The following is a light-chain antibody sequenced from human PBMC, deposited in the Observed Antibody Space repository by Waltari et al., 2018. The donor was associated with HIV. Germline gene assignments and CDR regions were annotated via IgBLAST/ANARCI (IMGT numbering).Light chain of an antibody. CDR3: QQYKIWPPWT. CDR2: GAS. Sequence: ELGRNQSPGTQSLAPGGRATLSCRARQGVSSNVAWYQQRLGQAPRLLISGASTRATGIPGRFSGSGSGTEFTLTISRLQSEDFAVYYCQQYKIWPPWTFGQGTKVEIK. V-gene: IGKV3-15*01. CDR1: QGVSSN. J-gene: IGKJ1*01.